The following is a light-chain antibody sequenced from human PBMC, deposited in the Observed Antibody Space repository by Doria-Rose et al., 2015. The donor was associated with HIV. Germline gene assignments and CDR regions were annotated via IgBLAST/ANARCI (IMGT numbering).Light chain of an antibody. J-gene: IGLJ3*02. CDR1: NVGGKT. V-gene: IGLV3-21*02. Sequence: ARITCGENNVGGKTVHWYQQKPGQAPVLVVYDDNDRPSGIPERFSGSNSGNTATLTISRVEAGDEADYYCQVWDSSSDHWVFGGGTKLTVL. CDR3: QVWDSSSDHWV. CDR2: DDN.